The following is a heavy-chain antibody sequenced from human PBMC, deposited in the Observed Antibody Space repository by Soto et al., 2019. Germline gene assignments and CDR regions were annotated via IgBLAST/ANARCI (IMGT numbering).Heavy chain of an antibody. CDR3: ARLGAQEIDP. Sequence: SETLSLTCTVSGGSIISYYWNWIRQPPGKGLEWIGYIYYSGSTYYNPSLKSRVTISVDTSKNQFSLKLSSVTAADTAVYYCARLGAQEIDPWGQGTLVTVSS. D-gene: IGHD3-16*01. V-gene: IGHV4-59*08. J-gene: IGHJ5*02. CDR2: IYYSGST. CDR1: GGSIISYY.